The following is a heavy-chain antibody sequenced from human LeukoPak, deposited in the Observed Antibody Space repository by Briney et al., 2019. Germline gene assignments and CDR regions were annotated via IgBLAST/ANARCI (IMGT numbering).Heavy chain of an antibody. CDR1: GGSFSGYY. CDR2: INHSGST. D-gene: IGHD6-13*01. Sequence: SETLSLTCAVYGGSFSGYYWSWIRQPPGKGLEWIGEINHSGSTNYNPSLKSRVTISVDTTKNQFSLKLSSVTAADTAVYYCARAGYSSSWYSVDAFDIWGQGTMVTVSS. J-gene: IGHJ3*02. V-gene: IGHV4-34*01. CDR3: ARAGYSSSWYSVDAFDI.